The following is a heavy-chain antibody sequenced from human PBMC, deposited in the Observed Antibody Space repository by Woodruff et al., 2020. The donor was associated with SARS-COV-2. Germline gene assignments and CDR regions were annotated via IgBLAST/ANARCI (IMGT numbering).Heavy chain of an antibody. V-gene: IGHV6-1*01. CDR3: SRARDGYVDF. J-gene: IGHJ4*02. Sequence: EYAVSVKGRITINPDTSKNQFSLQLNSVTPEDTAVYYCSRARDGYVDFWGQGTLVTV.